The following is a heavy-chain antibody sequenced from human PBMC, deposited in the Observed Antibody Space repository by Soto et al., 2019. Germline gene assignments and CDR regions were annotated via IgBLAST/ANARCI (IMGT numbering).Heavy chain of an antibody. CDR2: LSYDGVNK. D-gene: IGHD3-3*01. Sequence: QVQLMESGGGVVQPGRSLRLSCAASGFTFKTYVMHWVRQVPGKGLQWVAALSYDGVNKFYVDSVKGRFTVSRDNSKNTVSREMSSLRADDSAVYYCARDRGHVEWLPRQIDYWGQGTTVTVSS. J-gene: IGHJ4*02. CDR1: GFTFKTYV. CDR3: ARDRGHVEWLPRQIDY. V-gene: IGHV3-30*03.